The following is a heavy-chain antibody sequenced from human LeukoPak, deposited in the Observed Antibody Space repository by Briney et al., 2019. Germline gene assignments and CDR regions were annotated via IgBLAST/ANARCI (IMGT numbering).Heavy chain of an antibody. J-gene: IGHJ4*02. V-gene: IGHV3-33*01. CDR3: ARRESGNYYFDY. D-gene: IGHD1-26*01. Sequence: GRSLSLSCAASGFTLSSYGMHWVRQAPGKGLEWVALIWYEGSNKYHADSVKGRFTISRDNSKNTLYLQMNSLRAEDTAVYYCARRESGNYYFDYWGQGTLVTVSS. CDR2: IWYEGSNK. CDR1: GFTLSSYG.